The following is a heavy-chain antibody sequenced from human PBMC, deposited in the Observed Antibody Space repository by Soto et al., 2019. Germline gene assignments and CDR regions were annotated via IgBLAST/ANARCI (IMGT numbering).Heavy chain of an antibody. V-gene: IGHV5-51*01. D-gene: IGHD2-2*01. Sequence: GESLKISCTGVGYSFTSYWIGWVRQMPGKGLEWMGIIYPGDSDTRYSPSFQGQVTISADKSITTAYLQWSSLKASDTATYYCARGYCTTTICDPWFDPWGQGTLVTAPQ. J-gene: IGHJ5*02. CDR1: GYSFTSYW. CDR2: IYPGDSDT. CDR3: ARGYCTTTICDPWFDP.